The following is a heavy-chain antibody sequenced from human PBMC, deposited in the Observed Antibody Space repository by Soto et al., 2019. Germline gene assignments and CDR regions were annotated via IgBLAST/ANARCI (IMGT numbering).Heavy chain of an antibody. CDR2: ISGSGGST. D-gene: IGHD3-10*01. CDR1: GFTFSSYA. CDR3: AKDRIVLLWFGESQALHY. V-gene: IGHV3-23*01. J-gene: IGHJ4*02. Sequence: EVQLLESGGGLVQPGGSLRLSCAASGFTFSSYAMSWVRQAPGKGLEWVSAISGSGGSTYYADSVKGRFTISRDNSKNTLYLQMNSLRAEDTAVYYCAKDRIVLLWFGESQALHYWCQGTLVTVSS.